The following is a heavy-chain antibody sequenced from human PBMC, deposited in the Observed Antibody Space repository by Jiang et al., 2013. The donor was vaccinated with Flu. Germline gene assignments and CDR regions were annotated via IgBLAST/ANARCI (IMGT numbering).Heavy chain of an antibody. J-gene: IGHJ4*02. CDR2: IRYDGSNQ. V-gene: IGHV3-30*02. CDR3: AKGAIIMVFD. CDR1: GFIFSNYG. Sequence: VQLLESGGGVVQPGGSLRLSCVVSGFIFSNYGMHWVRQAPGKGLEWVAFIRYDGSNQYYADSVKGRFTISRDNSKNTLYLQMNSLRAEDTALYYCAKGAIIMVFDWGQGALVTVSS. D-gene: IGHD3/OR15-3a*01.